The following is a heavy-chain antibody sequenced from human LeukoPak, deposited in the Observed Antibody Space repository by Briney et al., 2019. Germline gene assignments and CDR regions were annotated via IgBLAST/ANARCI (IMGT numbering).Heavy chain of an antibody. CDR3: ARGSGYYYIDY. J-gene: IGHJ4*02. Sequence: SETLSLTCAVSGGSISSGDYYWSCLRQPPGKGLEWIGYIDYSGSTYYNPFLKSRVTISVDTSKNQFSLKLSSVTAADTAVYYCARGSGYYYIDYWGQGTLVTVSS. D-gene: IGHD3-3*01. V-gene: IGHV4-30-4*01. CDR2: IDYSGST. CDR1: GGSISSGDYY.